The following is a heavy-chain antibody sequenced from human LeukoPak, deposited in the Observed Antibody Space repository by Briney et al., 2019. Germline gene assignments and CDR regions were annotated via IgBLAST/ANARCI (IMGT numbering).Heavy chain of an antibody. CDR1: GYSISSGYY. D-gene: IGHD6-13*01. J-gene: IGHJ4*02. Sequence: PSETLSLTCTVSGYSISSGYYWGWIRQPPGKGLEWIGSIYHSGSTYYNPSLKSRVTISVDTSKNQFSLKLSSVTAADTAVYYCARFEPGAVAGSYYFDYWGQGTLVTVSS. CDR2: IYHSGST. V-gene: IGHV4-38-2*02. CDR3: ARFEPGAVAGSYYFDY.